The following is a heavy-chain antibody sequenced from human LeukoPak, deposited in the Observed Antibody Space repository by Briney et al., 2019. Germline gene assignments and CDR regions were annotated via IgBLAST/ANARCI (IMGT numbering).Heavy chain of an antibody. Sequence: GGSLRPSCAASGFTLGNYNMNWVRQAPEKGLEWVSSISSSSTYIYYADSVKGRFTISRDNAKNSLYLQINSLRAEDTALYYCARNPPGAYYDSSGHYPAPFDYWGQGTLVTVSS. CDR3: ARNPPGAYYDSSGHYPAPFDY. V-gene: IGHV3-21*01. D-gene: IGHD3-22*01. CDR2: ISSSSTYI. CDR1: GFTLGNYN. J-gene: IGHJ4*02.